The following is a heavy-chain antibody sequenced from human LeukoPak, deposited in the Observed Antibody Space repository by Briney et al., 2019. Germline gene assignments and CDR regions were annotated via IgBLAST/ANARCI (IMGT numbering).Heavy chain of an antibody. Sequence: GGSLRLSCAASGFTFSSYDMHWVRQAPGKGLEWVAVIWYDGSNKYYADSVKGRFTISRDNSKNTLYLQMNSLRAEDTAVYYCARAKDSGSYDYWGQGALVTVSS. CDR2: IWYDGSNK. J-gene: IGHJ4*02. D-gene: IGHD1-26*01. CDR1: GFTFSSYD. V-gene: IGHV3-33*01. CDR3: ARAKDSGSYDY.